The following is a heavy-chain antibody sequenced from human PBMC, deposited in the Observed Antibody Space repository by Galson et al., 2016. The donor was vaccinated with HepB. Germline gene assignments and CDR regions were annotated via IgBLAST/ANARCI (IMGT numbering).Heavy chain of an antibody. J-gene: IGHJ6*02. Sequence: QSGAEVKQPGESLRISCKGSGNNFANYWIGWVRQMPGKGLEWMGIVWPGDSDARYNPSFRGQVTISADNSITTAYLQWSSLKASDPGKHYWARRNTATISKGVHENNVFAIDVWGQGTTVTVSS. CDR3: ARRNTATISKGVHENNVFAIDV. D-gene: IGHD1-14*01. CDR1: GNNFANYW. CDR2: VWPGDSDA. V-gene: IGHV5-51*01.